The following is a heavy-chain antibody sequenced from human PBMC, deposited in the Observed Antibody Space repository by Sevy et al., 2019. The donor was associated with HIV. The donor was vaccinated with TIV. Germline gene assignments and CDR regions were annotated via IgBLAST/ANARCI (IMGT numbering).Heavy chain of an antibody. J-gene: IGHJ4*02. CDR2: INSDGSST. D-gene: IGHD5-12*01. CDR3: ASSSRDGYNSFDY. Sequence: GGSLRLSCAASGFTFSSYWMHWVRQAPGKGLVWVSRINSDGSSTSYADSVKGRFTSSRDNAKNTLYLQLNSLRAEDTAVYYCASSSRDGYNSFDYWGQGTLVTVSS. CDR1: GFTFSSYW. V-gene: IGHV3-74*01.